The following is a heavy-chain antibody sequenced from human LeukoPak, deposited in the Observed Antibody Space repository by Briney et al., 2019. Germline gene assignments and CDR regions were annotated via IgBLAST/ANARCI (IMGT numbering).Heavy chain of an antibody. Sequence: SETLSLTCTVSGGSISSHYWSWIRQPPGKGLVWIGYIYYSGSTKFNPSLKSRVTISVDTSKNQLSLKLSSVTAADTAVYYCARGGGVTYYDSTGYLWYFDYWGQGTLVTVSS. J-gene: IGHJ4*02. CDR1: GGSISSHY. CDR3: ARGGGVTYYDSTGYLWYFDY. D-gene: IGHD3-22*01. V-gene: IGHV4-59*11. CDR2: IYYSGST.